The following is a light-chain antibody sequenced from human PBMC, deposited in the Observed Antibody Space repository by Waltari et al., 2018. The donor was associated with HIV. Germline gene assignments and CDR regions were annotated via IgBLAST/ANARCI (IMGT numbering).Light chain of an antibody. V-gene: IGLV1-47*01. J-gene: IGLJ3*02. Sequence: QSVLTQPPSASGTPGQTVTISCSGSSSNIGGNYVYWYQRLPGTAPKLLIYRNNQRPSGVPDRFSGSKSGTSASLAISGLRSEDEADYYCASLDDSLSGCVFGGGTKVTVL. CDR1: SSNIGGNY. CDR3: ASLDDSLSGCV. CDR2: RNN.